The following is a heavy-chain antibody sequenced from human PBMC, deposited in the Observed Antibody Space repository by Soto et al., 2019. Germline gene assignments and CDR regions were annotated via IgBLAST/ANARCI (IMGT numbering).Heavy chain of an antibody. CDR1: GYTFYTYG. CDR2: INVYNGNT. Sequence: QVQLVQSEPEVKKPGASVKVSCKTFGYTFYTYGISWVRQAPGQGLEWMGWINVYNGNTNYAQNLQERVTLTTDTSTNTAYMELRSRRSDETAVYFWARGGYYGSGSYYIYFDFWGQGTPVTVSS. V-gene: IGHV1-18*01. CDR3: ARGGYYGSGSYYIYFDF. D-gene: IGHD3-10*01. J-gene: IGHJ4*02.